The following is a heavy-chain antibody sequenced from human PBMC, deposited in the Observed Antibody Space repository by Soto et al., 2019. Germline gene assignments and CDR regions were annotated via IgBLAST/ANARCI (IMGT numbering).Heavy chain of an antibody. Sequence: PGGALRLSCAASGFTFSSYSMNWVRQAPGKGLEWVSSISSSSSYIYYADSVKGRFTISRDNAKNSLYLQMNSLRAEDTAVYYCARDLPGIAVADPGYYFDYWGQGTLVTVSS. D-gene: IGHD6-19*01. CDR3: ARDLPGIAVADPGYYFDY. CDR2: ISSSSSYI. CDR1: GFTFSSYS. J-gene: IGHJ4*02. V-gene: IGHV3-21*01.